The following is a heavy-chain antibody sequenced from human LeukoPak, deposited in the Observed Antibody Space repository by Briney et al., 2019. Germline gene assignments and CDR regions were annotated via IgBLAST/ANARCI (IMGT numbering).Heavy chain of an antibody. CDR1: GFTFSDYY. V-gene: IGHV3-11*06. D-gene: IGHD6-13*01. Sequence: GGSLRLSCAASGFTFSDYYMSWIRQAPGKGLEWVSYISSSSSYTNYADSAKGRFTISRDNAKNSLYLQMNSLRAEDTAVYYCARERIADRHAFDIWGQGTMVTVSS. CDR3: ARERIADRHAFDI. CDR2: ISSSSSYT. J-gene: IGHJ3*02.